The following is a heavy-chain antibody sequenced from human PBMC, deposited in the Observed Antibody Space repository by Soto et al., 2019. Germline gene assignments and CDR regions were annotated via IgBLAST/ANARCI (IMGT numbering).Heavy chain of an antibody. CDR3: ASQYSHYDSSGHLLFAYWDN. Sequence: SETLSLTCTISGGSVSNFYWNCIRQPAGKRLEWIGRIYTSGSTNYNPSLRSRVTMSIDTSRNQFSLNLRSVTAADTATYYCASQYSHYDSSGHLLFAYWDNWGQGTLVTVSS. D-gene: IGHD3-22*01. CDR1: GGSVSNFY. CDR2: IYTSGST. V-gene: IGHV4-4*07. J-gene: IGHJ4*02.